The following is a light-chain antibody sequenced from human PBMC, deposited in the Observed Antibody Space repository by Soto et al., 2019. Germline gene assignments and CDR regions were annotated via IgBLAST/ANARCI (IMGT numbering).Light chain of an antibody. J-gene: IGLJ1*01. CDR1: SSDVGGYNY. CDR3: SSYTTSSTLLYV. CDR2: AVS. V-gene: IGLV2-14*01. Sequence: QSALTQPASVSGSPGQSITISCTGTSSDVGGYNYVSWYQQHPGKAPKLMIYAVSNRPSGVSTRFSGSKSVNTASLTISGLQAEDEAEYHFSSYTTSSTLLYVFGTGTKVTVL.